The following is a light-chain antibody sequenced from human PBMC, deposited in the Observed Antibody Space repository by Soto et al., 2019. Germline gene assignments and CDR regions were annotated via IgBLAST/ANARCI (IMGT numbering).Light chain of an antibody. V-gene: IGLV2-14*03. CDR2: DVN. CDR3: NSYTATRTWV. J-gene: IGLJ3*02. Sequence: QSALTQPASVSESPGQSITISCTGTSSDVGGYNSVSWYQQYPGKAPKLIIYDVNNRPSGVSNRFSGSKSGSTASLTISGLQPEDEADYYCNSYTATRTWVFGGGTKLTVL. CDR1: SSDVGGYNS.